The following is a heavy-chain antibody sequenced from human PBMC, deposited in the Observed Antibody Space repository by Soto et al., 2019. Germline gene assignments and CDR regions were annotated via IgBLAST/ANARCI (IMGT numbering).Heavy chain of an antibody. D-gene: IGHD3-22*01. V-gene: IGHV1-8*01. CDR1: GYTFTSYD. CDR3: ARYYDSSGYYGRRYYFDY. CDR2: MNPNSGNT. J-gene: IGHJ4*02. Sequence: QVQLVQSGAEGKKPGASVKVSCKASGYTFTSYDINWVRQATGQGLEWMGWMNPNSGNTGYAQKFQGRVTMTRNTSISTAYMELSSLRSEDTAVYYCARYYDSSGYYGRRYYFDYWGQGTLVTVSS.